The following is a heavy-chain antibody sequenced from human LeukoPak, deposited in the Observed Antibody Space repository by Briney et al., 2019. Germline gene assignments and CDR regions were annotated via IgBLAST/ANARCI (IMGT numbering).Heavy chain of an antibody. V-gene: IGHV1-2*02. CDR1: GYTFTGYY. CDR2: INPNNGGP. J-gene: IGHJ6*02. D-gene: IGHD3-9*01. CDR3: ARGPTDVLRYFVWLHNNYYYYGMDV. Sequence: SVKVSCKASGYTFTGYYMHWVRQAPGQGLDWMGWINPNNGGPNYAQKFQGMDNMTRDTSISTAYMELSRLRCDDTVVYYCARGPTDVLRYFVWLHNNYYYYGMDVWGQGTTVTVSS.